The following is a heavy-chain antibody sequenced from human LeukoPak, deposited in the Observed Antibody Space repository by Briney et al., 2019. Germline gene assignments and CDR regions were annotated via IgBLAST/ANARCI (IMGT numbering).Heavy chain of an antibody. CDR2: IYYSGST. CDR3: ARVESWLGELLPPDY. CDR1: GGSISSSSYY. D-gene: IGHD3-10*01. J-gene: IGHJ4*02. V-gene: IGHV4-39*07. Sequence: PSETLSLTCTVSGGSISSSSYYWGWIRQPPGKGLEWIGSIYYSGSTYYNPSLKSRVTISVDTSKNQFSLKLSSVTAADTAVYYCARVESWLGELLPPDYWGQGTLVTVSS.